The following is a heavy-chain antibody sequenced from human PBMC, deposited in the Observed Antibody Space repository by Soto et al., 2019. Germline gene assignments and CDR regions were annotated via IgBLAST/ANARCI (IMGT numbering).Heavy chain of an antibody. CDR3: TRDGS. J-gene: IGHJ5*02. D-gene: IGHD5-12*01. V-gene: IGHV3-48*01. CDR1: GFPFSSYA. Sequence: PGGFLRLSCAASGFPFSSYAMNWVRQTPDKGLEWLSYISDSGSTIHYADSVKGRFAISRDNAKNSLYLQMNSLRADDTAVYYCTRDGSWGQGTLVNVSS. CDR2: ISDSGSTI.